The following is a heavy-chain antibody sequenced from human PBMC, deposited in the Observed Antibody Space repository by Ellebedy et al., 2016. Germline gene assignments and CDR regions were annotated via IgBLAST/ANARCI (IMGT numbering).Heavy chain of an antibody. J-gene: IGHJ4*02. CDR1: GFSLNTSGMC. V-gene: IGHV2-70*11. Sequence: SGPTLVKPPQTLTLTCTFSGFSLNTSGMCVSWIRQPPGKALEWLARIDWDDDKYYRTSLKTRLTISKDTSKNQVVLTMTNMDPVDTATYYCARIRASGWDLNYFDYWGQGTLVTVSS. CDR3: ARIRASGWDLNYFDY. D-gene: IGHD6-19*01. CDR2: IDWDDDK.